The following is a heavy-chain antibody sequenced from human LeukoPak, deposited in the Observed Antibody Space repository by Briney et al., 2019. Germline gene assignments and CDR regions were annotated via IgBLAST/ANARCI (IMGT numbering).Heavy chain of an antibody. Sequence: GGSLRLSCAASGFTFSNFEMNWVRQTPGRGLEWISYISSSGSIIYYADSVRGRFTISRDNAKNSLYLQMNSLRGEDTALYYCARRFDVWGKGTTVTVSS. CDR1: GFTFSNFE. D-gene: IGHD3-10*01. CDR2: ISSSGSII. V-gene: IGHV3-48*03. J-gene: IGHJ6*04. CDR3: ARRFDV.